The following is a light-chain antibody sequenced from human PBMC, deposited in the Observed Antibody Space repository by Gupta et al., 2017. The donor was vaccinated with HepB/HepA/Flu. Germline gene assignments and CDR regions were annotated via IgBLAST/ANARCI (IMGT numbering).Light chain of an antibody. CDR1: NIGINY. V-gene: IGLV1-47*01. CDR3: AVWDDSPRGVV. CDR2: RND. J-gene: IGLJ3*02. Sequence: NIGINYVFWYQQFPGAAPKLLIYRNDQRPSGIPDRFSGSKSGTSASLAISGLRSEDETDYFCAVWDDSPRGVVFGGGTKVTVL.